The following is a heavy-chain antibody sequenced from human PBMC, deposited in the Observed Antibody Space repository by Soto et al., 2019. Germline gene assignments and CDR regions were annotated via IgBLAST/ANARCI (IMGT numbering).Heavy chain of an antibody. J-gene: IGHJ5*02. Sequence: QVQLVQSGAEVKKPGASVKVSCKASGYTFTGYYMHWVRQAPGQGREWMGWINPNSGGTNYAQTYQGWVTMTSDTTISTDYMQLSRLRSDDTAVYYCAREVKGGYCSNTSCPLGFDPWGQGTLVTVSS. D-gene: IGHD2-2*01. CDR3: AREVKGGYCSNTSCPLGFDP. CDR2: INPNSGGT. V-gene: IGHV1-2*04. CDR1: GYTFTGYY.